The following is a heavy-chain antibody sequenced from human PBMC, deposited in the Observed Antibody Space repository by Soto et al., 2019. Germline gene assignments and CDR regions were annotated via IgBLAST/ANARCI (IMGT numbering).Heavy chain of an antibody. V-gene: IGHV3-23*02. J-gene: IGHJ4*01. CDR1: GFTCSSYD. CDR2: ILVGGST. Sequence: PGGSLRLSCAVSGFTCSSYDMSWVRQAPGKGLEWVSTILVGGSTHYEDSVKGRFTISGDDSKSTVFLQMNGLKGDDTAVYYCTTGFYWGQGTPVTVSS. CDR3: TTGFY.